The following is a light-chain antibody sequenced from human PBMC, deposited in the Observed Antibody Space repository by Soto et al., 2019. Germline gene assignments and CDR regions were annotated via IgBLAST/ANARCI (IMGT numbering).Light chain of an antibody. V-gene: IGKV3-20*01. CDR2: GAS. CDR3: QQYGSSGT. CDR1: QSVSNNY. J-gene: IGKJ1*01. Sequence: EIVLTQSPRTLSLSPGERATLSCRASQSVSNNYLAWYQQKPGQAPRLLIYGASNRATGIPDRFSGSGSGTDFTLTISRLEPEDFAVYYCQQYGSSGTFGQGTNVDIK.